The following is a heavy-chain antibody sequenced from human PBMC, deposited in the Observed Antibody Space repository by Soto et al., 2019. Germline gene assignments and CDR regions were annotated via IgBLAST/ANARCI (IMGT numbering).Heavy chain of an antibody. J-gene: IGHJ4*02. Sequence: SETLSLTCTVSGGSISNYYWIWIRQPPGKGLEWIGYIYYSGSINYNPSLKSRVTISEDTSKNQFSLKMSSVTAADTAVYYCAREIAVAGTHYFDYWGQGTLVTVSS. CDR1: GGSISNYY. V-gene: IGHV4-59*01. CDR3: AREIAVAGTHYFDY. D-gene: IGHD6-19*01. CDR2: IYYSGSI.